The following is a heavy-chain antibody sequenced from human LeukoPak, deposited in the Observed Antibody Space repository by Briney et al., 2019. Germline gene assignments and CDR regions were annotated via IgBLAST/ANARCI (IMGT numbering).Heavy chain of an antibody. V-gene: IGHV3-74*01. CDR2: INRDGSST. Sequence: GGSLRLSCAASGFTFSSYWMHWVRQAPGKGLVWVSRINRDGSSTSYADSVKGRFTISRDNAKHTLYLKMNSLRAEDTAVYYCARGGPYYYDSIGYYSDYWGQGTLVTVSS. CDR1: GFTFSSYW. J-gene: IGHJ4*02. D-gene: IGHD3-22*01. CDR3: ARGGPYYYDSIGYYSDY.